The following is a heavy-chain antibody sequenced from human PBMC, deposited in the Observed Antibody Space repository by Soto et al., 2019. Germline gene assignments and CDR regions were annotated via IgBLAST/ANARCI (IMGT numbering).Heavy chain of an antibody. CDR3: ARLGLGGYYNRGSRCFGMDV. J-gene: IGHJ6*02. CDR2: INYSGST. Sequence: SETLSLTCTVSGGSISSSSYYWGWIRQPPGKGLEWIGSINYSGSTYYNSSLKSRVTISVDTSKNQFSLTLSSVTAADTAVYFCARLGLGGYYNRGSRCFGMDVWGQGTTVTVSS. D-gene: IGHD3-22*01. V-gene: IGHV4-39*01. CDR1: GGSISSSSYY.